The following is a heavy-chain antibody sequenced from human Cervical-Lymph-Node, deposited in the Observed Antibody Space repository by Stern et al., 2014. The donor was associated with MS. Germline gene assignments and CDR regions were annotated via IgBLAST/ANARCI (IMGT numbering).Heavy chain of an antibody. CDR1: GYSFTLYW. D-gene: IGHD1-26*01. V-gene: IGHV5-51*01. CDR2: I. J-gene: IGHJ4*02. CDR3: AALVRGSYF. Sequence: VQLVQSGAEMKKPGESLKISCKGSGYSFTLYWIGWVRQMPGKGLEWMGIIYSPSFQGQVTISADKSISTAYLQWSSLKASDTAMYYCAALVRGSYFWGQGTLVTVSS.